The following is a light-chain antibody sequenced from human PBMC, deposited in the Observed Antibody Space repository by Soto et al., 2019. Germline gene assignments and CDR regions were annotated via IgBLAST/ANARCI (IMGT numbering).Light chain of an antibody. CDR1: NIGGRS. Sequence: SYELTQPPSVSVAPGQTARMTCGGNNIGGRSVNWYHQKPGQAPVLVVYDDSDRPSGIPERFSGSNSGNTATLTISRVEAGDEADYYCQVWDSSSDHWVFGGGTKLTVL. CDR3: QVWDSSSDHWV. J-gene: IGLJ3*02. V-gene: IGLV3-21*02. CDR2: DDS.